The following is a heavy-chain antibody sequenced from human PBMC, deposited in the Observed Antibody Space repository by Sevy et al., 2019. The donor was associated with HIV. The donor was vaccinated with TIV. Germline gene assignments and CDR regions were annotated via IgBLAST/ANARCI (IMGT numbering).Heavy chain of an antibody. V-gene: IGHV3-30*02. CDR3: AKGPWAARDPHFDY. D-gene: IGHD6-6*01. CDR1: GFTFSSYG. CDR2: IRYDGSNK. Sequence: GGSLRLSCAASGFTFSSYGMHWVRQAPGKGLEWVAFIRYDGSNKYYADSVKGRFTISRDNSKNTLYLQMNSLRAEDTAVYYCAKGPWAARDPHFDYWGQGTLVTVSS. J-gene: IGHJ4*02.